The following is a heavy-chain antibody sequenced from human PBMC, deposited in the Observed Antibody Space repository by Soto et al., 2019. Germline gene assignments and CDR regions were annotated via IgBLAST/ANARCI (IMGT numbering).Heavy chain of an antibody. V-gene: IGHV1-2*02. CDR2: INPNSGDT. J-gene: IGHJ4*02. Sequence: ASVKVSCKASGYTFTGYYMHWVRQAPGQGLEWMGWINPNSGDTKYAQKFQGRVTMTRDTSTRTAYMEVSRLTSDDTAVYHCARSLSTIGGRPDSWGQGTLVTVSS. CDR1: GYTFTGYY. D-gene: IGHD6-6*01. CDR3: ARSLSTIGGRPDS.